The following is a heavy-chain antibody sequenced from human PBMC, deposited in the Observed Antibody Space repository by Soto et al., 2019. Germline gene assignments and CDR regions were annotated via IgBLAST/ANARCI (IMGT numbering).Heavy chain of an antibody. CDR3: ARVEDSSSWFNWFDP. D-gene: IGHD6-13*01. Sequence: GASVKVSCKASGYTFTSYDINWVRQATGQGLEWMGWMNPNSGNTGYAQKFQGRVTMTRNTSISTAYMELSSLRSEDTAVYYCARVEDSSSWFNWFDPWGQGTLVTVSS. V-gene: IGHV1-8*01. CDR2: MNPNSGNT. CDR1: GYTFTSYD. J-gene: IGHJ5*02.